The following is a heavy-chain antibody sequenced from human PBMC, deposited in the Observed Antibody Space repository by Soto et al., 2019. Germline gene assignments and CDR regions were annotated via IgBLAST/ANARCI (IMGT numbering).Heavy chain of an antibody. CDR1: GFTFSSYG. CDR3: ARDRGYSSSWSGRLNYYYYYYMDV. D-gene: IGHD6-13*01. Sequence: GGSLRLSCAASGFTFSSYGMHWVRQAPGKGLEWVAVIWYDGSNKYYADSVKGRFTISRDNSKNTLYLQMNSLRAEDTAVYYCARDRGYSSSWSGRLNYYYYYYMDVWGKGTTVTVSS. J-gene: IGHJ6*03. CDR2: IWYDGSNK. V-gene: IGHV3-33*01.